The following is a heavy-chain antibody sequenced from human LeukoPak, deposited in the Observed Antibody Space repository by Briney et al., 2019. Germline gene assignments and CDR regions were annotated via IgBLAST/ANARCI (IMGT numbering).Heavy chain of an antibody. D-gene: IGHD3-3*01. J-gene: IGHJ5*02. CDR3: ARGYVVDYYDFWSGYPVGWFDH. CDR2: ISAYNGNT. CDR1: GYTFTSYG. Sequence: GASVKVSCKASGYTFTSYGISWVRQAPGQGLEWMGWISAYNGNTNYAQKLQGRVTMTTDASTSTAYMELRSLRSDDTAVYYCARGYVVDYYDFWSGYPVGWFDHWGQGTLVTVSS. V-gene: IGHV1-18*01.